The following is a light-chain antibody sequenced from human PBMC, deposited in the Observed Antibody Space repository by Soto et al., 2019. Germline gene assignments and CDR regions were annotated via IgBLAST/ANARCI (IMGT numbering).Light chain of an antibody. CDR2: DVS. CDR1: SRDVGGYNY. Sequence: QSALTQPRSVSGSPGQSVTISCTGTSRDVGGYNYVSWYQQHPGKAPKLMIYDVSKRPSGVPDRFSGSKSGNTASLTISGLQAEDEADYYCCSYAGSYTFGVVFGGVTKLTVL. J-gene: IGLJ2*01. CDR3: CSYAGSYTFGVV. V-gene: IGLV2-11*01.